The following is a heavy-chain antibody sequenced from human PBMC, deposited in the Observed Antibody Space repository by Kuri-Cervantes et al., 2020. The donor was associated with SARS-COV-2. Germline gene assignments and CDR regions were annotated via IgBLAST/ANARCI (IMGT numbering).Heavy chain of an antibody. V-gene: IGHV1-69*01. D-gene: IGHD3-9*01. CDR2: IIPIFGTA. CDR3: ARDGEYKGYDTYDY. Sequence: KISCKASGGTFSSYAISWVRQAPGQGLEWMGGIIPIFGTANYAQKFQGRVTITADESTNTAYLELRSLRSDDTAMYYCARDGEYKGYDTYDYWGQGTLVTVSS. CDR1: GGTFSSYA. J-gene: IGHJ4*02.